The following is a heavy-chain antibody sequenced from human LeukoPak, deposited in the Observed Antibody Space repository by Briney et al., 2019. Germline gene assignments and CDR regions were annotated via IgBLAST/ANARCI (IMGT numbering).Heavy chain of an antibody. V-gene: IGHV1-24*01. Sequence: GASVKVSCKVSGYTLTELSMHWVRQAPGKGLEWMGGFDPEDGETIYAQKFQGRVTMTEGTSTDTAYMELSRLRSEDTAVDYCATPGFSLSRDSSGNFDYWGQGTLVTVSS. CDR2: FDPEDGET. CDR1: GYTLTELS. J-gene: IGHJ4*02. D-gene: IGHD6-19*01. CDR3: ATPGFSLSRDSSGNFDY.